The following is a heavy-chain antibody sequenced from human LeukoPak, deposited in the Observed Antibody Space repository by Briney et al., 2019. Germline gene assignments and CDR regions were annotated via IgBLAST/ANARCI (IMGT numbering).Heavy chain of an antibody. CDR1: GYSISSGYY. CDR3: AREWELLGNGY. J-gene: IGHJ4*02. V-gene: IGHV4-38-2*02. CDR2: SYHSGGT. Sequence: SETLSLTCAVSGYSISSGYYWGWLRQPPGKGLEWIGSSYHSGGTYYNPSLKSRVTISVDTSKNQFSLKLSSVTAADTAVYYCAREWELLGNGYWGQGTLVTVSS. D-gene: IGHD1-26*01.